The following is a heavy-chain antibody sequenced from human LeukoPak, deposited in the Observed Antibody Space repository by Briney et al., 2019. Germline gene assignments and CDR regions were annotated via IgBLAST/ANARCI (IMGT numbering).Heavy chain of an antibody. CDR1: GYAFSTYG. J-gene: IGHJ4*02. D-gene: IGHD5-12*01. CDR3: ARSTLATNTAGPFDY. V-gene: IGHV1-18*01. CDR2: ISGSDGHT. Sequence: APVKVSCKASGYAFSTYGISWVRQAPGQGLEWMGCISGSDGHTNYARELQGRVTMTTDTSTTTAYMELRSMRSDDTARYYSARSTLATNTAGPFDYWGQGTLVTVSS.